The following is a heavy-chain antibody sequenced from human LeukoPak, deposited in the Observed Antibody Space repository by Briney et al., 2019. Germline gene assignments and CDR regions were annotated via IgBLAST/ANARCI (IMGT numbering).Heavy chain of an antibody. V-gene: IGHV1-2*02. CDR3: TRDGFSGAAFDY. J-gene: IGHJ4*02. CDR2: IHPNNGGT. Sequence: ASVKVSCKASGFTFTGYFIHWVRQAPGQGLEWMGWIHPNNGGTKYAQKFQGRVTMTRDTSINTDYMELSRLRSDDTALYYCTRDGFSGAAFDYWGQGTLVTVSP. D-gene: IGHD7-27*01. CDR1: GFTFTGYF.